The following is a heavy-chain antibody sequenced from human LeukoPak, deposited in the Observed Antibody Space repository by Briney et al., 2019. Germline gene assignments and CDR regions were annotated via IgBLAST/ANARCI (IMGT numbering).Heavy chain of an antibody. CDR1: GDSVSSNSAA. V-gene: IGHV6-1*01. CDR2: TYYRSKWYN. D-gene: IGHD6-19*01. J-gene: IGHJ6*02. Sequence: SQTLSLTCAISGDSVSSNSAAWNWIRQSPSRGLEWLGRTYYRSKWYNDYAVSVKSRITISPDTSKNQFSLQLNSVTPEDTAVYYCARVPHIAVADAYGMDVWGQGTTVTVSS. CDR3: ARVPHIAVADAYGMDV.